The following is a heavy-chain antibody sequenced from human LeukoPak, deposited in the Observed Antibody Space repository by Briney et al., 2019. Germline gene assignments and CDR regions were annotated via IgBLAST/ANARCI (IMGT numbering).Heavy chain of an antibody. Sequence: SETLSLTCAVYGGSFSGYYWSWIRQPPGKGLEWIGEINHSGSTNYNPSLKSRVTISVDTSENQFSLKLSSVTAADTAVYYCARVLSAVTTHLYFDYWGQGTLVTVSS. D-gene: IGHD4-17*01. CDR3: ARVLSAVTTHLYFDY. V-gene: IGHV4-34*01. CDR2: INHSGST. CDR1: GGSFSGYY. J-gene: IGHJ4*02.